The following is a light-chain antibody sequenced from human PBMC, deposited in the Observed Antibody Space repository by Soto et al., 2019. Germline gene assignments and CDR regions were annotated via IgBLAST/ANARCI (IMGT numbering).Light chain of an antibody. V-gene: IGKV4-1*01. CDR3: QQYYSPPFT. Sequence: DIVMTQSPDSLAVSLGERATINCKSSQSVLYSSNNKNYLAWYQQKPGQPPKLLIYWASTRESGVPDRFSGSGSGADFTLTISSLQAEDVAVYYCQQYYSPPFTFGGGPKVEIK. CDR1: QSVLYSSNNKNY. CDR2: WAS. J-gene: IGKJ4*01.